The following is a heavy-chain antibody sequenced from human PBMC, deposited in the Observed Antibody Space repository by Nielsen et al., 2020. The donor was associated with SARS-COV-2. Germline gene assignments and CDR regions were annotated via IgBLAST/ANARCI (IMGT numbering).Heavy chain of an antibody. CDR1: GFTFSSYA. CDR2: VSGDVAHTT. D-gene: IGHD5-12*01. CDR3: ARDGRIGYGVYLDY. V-gene: IGHV3-23*01. Sequence: GGSLRLSCAASGFTFSSYAMSWVRQAAGKGLEWVSAVSGDVAHTTYYADSVKGRFTISRDNSKNTLYLQMNGLRAEDAAIYYCARDGRIGYGVYLDYWGQGTPVTVSS. J-gene: IGHJ4*02.